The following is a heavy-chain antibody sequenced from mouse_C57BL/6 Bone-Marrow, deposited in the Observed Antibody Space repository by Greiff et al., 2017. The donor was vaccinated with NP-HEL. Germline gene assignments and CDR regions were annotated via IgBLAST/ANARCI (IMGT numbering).Heavy chain of an antibody. D-gene: IGHD2-4*01. CDR1: GFTFTDYY. CDR3: ARYGDYVYYFDY. CDR2: IRNKANGYTT. V-gene: IGHV7-3*01. Sequence: DVMLVESGGGLVQPGGSLSLSCAASGFTFTDYYMSWVRQPPGKALEWLGFIRNKANGYTTEYSASVKGRFTISRDNSQSILYLQMNALRAEDSATYYCARYGDYVYYFDYWGQGTTLTVSS. J-gene: IGHJ2*01.